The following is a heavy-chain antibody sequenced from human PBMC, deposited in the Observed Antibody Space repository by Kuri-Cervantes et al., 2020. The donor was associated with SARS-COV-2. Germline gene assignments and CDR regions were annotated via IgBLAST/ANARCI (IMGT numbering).Heavy chain of an antibody. Sequence: ASVKVSCKASGYTFTSYYMHWVRQAPGQGLEWMGIINPSGGSTSYAQKLQGRVTMTWDTSTSTVYMELSSLRSEDTAVYYCAREDIVVVPAYYDNAFDIWGQGTMVTVSS. J-gene: IGHJ3*02. D-gene: IGHD2-2*01. CDR2: INPSGGST. CDR1: GYTFTSYY. V-gene: IGHV1-46*01. CDR3: AREDIVVVPAYYDNAFDI.